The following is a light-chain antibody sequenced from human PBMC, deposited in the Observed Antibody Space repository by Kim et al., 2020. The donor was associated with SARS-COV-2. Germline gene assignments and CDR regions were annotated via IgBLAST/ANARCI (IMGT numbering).Light chain of an antibody. CDR2: TNN. J-gene: IGLJ3*02. Sequence: QRVTISCSGSGSNIGSRYVYWFQQLPGSAPKLRIYTNNQRPSGVPDRFSGSKSGTSASLAISGLRSEDEADYYCAAWDDSLSGPVFGGGTKVTVL. CDR1: GSNIGSRY. V-gene: IGLV1-47*01. CDR3: AAWDDSLSGPV.